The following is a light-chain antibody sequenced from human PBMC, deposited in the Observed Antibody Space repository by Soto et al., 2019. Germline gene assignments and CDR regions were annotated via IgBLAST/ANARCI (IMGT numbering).Light chain of an antibody. CDR2: GAS. CDR3: KQYNDWPRT. V-gene: IGKV3-15*01. J-gene: IGKJ4*01. Sequence: EVVMTQSPATLSVSPGESAPLSCRASQSVRSHLAWYQQKPGQAHSLLIFGASTRATGVPARFSGSESGTEFTLTISSLQSEEVAVYFCKQYNDWPRTFGGGTKVDIK. CDR1: QSVRSH.